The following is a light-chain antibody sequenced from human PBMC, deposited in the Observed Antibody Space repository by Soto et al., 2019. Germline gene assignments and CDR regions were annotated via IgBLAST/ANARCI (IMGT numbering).Light chain of an antibody. CDR2: DAS. CDR3: QHRSNWPLT. CDR1: QRVSSY. V-gene: IGKV3-11*01. Sequence: EIVLTQSPATLSLSPGERATLSCRASQRVSSYLAWFQQKPGQAPRLLIYDASNRATGIPARFSGSGSGTDFTLTISSLEPEDFAIDYCQHRSNWPLTFGGGTKVEIK. J-gene: IGKJ4*01.